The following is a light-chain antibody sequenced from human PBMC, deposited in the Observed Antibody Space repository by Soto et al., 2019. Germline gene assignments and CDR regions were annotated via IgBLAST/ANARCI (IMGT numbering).Light chain of an antibody. J-gene: IGLJ2*01. V-gene: IGLV2-23*01. CDR1: SSDGGSYNL. Sequence: QSALTQPASVSGSPGQSITISCTGTSSDGGSYNLVSWYQQHPGKAPKLIIFEGNERPSGVSNRFSGSKSGNTASLTISGLQAEDEADYYCCSYARSTTSHVVFGGGTKVTVL. CDR2: EGN. CDR3: CSYARSTTSHVV.